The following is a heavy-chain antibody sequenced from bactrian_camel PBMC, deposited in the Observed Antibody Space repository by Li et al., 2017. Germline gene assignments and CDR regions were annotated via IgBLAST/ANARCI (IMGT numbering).Heavy chain of an antibody. V-gene: IGHV3S53*01. CDR2: IDSDRTT. D-gene: IGHD5*01. CDR1: LNLDSRYC. Sequence: QLVESGGGSVQAGGSLRLSCAMSLNLDSRYCLGWIRQVPGKEREGVAAIDSDRTTTHADSVKGRFTISLDNAKNTLYLQMNSLRPEDTAMYYCAASLGRTYCHRAFFLSRQRPNFGYMGQGTQVTVS. J-gene: IGHJ4*01.